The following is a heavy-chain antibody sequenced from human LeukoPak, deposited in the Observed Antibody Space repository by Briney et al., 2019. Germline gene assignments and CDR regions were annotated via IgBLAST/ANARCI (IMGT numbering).Heavy chain of an antibody. J-gene: IGHJ6*04. CDR1: GVSISSSNW. Sequence: SETLSLTCAVSGVSISSSNWWSWVRQPPGKGLEWIGEIYHSGSTNYNPSLKSRVTISVDKSKNQFSLKLSSVTAADTAVYYCARGYGSGAYYYYGMDVWGKGTTVTVSS. V-gene: IGHV4-4*02. CDR3: ARGYGSGAYYYYGMDV. D-gene: IGHD3-10*01. CDR2: IYHSGST.